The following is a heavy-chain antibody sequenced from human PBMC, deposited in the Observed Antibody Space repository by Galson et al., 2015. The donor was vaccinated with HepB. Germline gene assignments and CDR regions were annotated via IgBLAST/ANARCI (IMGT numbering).Heavy chain of an antibody. CDR3: ARVPPHGMDL. V-gene: IGHV5-51*01. CDR2: IYPSDSDT. Sequence: QSGAEMKQPGESLRLSCKASGYNFPDYWIAWVRQMPGKGLEWMGSIYPSDSDTRYSPSFQGQVTISADKSSKTAYVRWRRLKASDTAIYYCARVPPHGMDLWGQGTRVAVPS. CDR1: GYNFPDYW. J-gene: IGHJ6*02.